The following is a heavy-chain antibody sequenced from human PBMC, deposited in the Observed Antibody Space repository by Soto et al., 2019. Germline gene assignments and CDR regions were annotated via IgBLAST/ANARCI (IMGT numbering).Heavy chain of an antibody. CDR3: AKSERYYDSSGYLY. D-gene: IGHD3-22*01. CDR2: ISGSGGST. J-gene: IGHJ4*02. Sequence: GGSLKLSCAASGFTFSSYAMSWVRQAPGKGLEWVSAISGSGGSTYYADSVKGRFTISRDNSKNTLYLQMNSLRAEDTAVYYCAKSERYYDSSGYLYWGQGTLVTVSS. CDR1: GFTFSSYA. V-gene: IGHV3-23*01.